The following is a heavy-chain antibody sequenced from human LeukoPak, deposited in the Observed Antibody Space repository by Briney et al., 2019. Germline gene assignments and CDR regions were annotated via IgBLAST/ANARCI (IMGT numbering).Heavy chain of an antibody. D-gene: IGHD6-19*01. J-gene: IGHJ4*02. CDR1: GYTFTSYG. V-gene: IGHV1-18*01. CDR3: ARKEAVAGLFDY. CDR2: ISAYNGNT. Sequence: ASGKVSCKASGYTFTSYGISWVRQAPGQGLEWMGWISAYNGNTNYAQKLQGRVTMTTDTSTSTAYMELRSLRSDDTAVYYCARKEAVAGLFDYWGQGTLVTVSS.